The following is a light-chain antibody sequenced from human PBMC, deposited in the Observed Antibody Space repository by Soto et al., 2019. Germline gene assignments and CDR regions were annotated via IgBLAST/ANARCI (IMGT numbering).Light chain of an antibody. Sequence: QSALTQPASVSGSPGQSITISCTGTSSDVGGYNYVSWYQQHPGKAPKLMILDVSSRPSGVSNRFSGSKSGNTASLTISGLQAEGEAQYFCSSYTSSSTYWVFGGGTKLTVL. CDR1: SSDVGGYNY. J-gene: IGLJ3*02. CDR2: DVS. V-gene: IGLV2-14*01. CDR3: SSYTSSSTYWV.